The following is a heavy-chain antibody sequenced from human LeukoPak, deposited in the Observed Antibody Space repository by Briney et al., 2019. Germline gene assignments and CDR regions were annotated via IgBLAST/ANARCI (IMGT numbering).Heavy chain of an antibody. CDR3: ARSWRDFLIDY. CDR1: GFTFSNAW. D-gene: IGHD2-21*02. J-gene: IGHJ4*02. V-gene: IGHV3-15*01. Sequence: GGSLRLSCAASGFTFSNAWMSWVRQAPGKGLEWVGRIKSKTDGGTTDYAAPVKGRFTISRDDSKNTLYLQMNSLKTEDTAVYYCARSWRDFLIDYWGQGTLVTVSS. CDR2: IKSKTDGGTT.